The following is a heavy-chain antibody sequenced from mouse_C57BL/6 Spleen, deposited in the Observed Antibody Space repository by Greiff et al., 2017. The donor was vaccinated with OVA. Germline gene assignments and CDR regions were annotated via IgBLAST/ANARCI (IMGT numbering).Heavy chain of an antibody. CDR3: AREGIYYYGSSYDFDY. D-gene: IGHD1-1*01. J-gene: IGHJ2*01. CDR1: GYAFSSYW. Sequence: QVQLQQSGAELVKPGASVKISCKASGYAFSSYWMNWVKQRPGKGLEWIGQIYPGDGDTNYNGKFKGKATLTADKSSSTAYMQLSSLTSEDSAVYFCAREGIYYYGSSYDFDYWGQGTTLTVSS. V-gene: IGHV1-80*01. CDR2: IYPGDGDT.